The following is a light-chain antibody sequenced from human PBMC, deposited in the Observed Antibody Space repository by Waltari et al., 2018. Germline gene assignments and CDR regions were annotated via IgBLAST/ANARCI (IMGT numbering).Light chain of an antibody. CDR2: DAS. V-gene: IGKV3-11*01. CDR1: QSVSSD. CDR3: QQRSNWPYT. Sequence: EIVLTQSPATLSLSPGERATLSCRASQSVSSDLAWYQQKPGQAPRLLSDDASNRATGIPARCSGSGSGTDFTLTISSLEPEDFAVYYCQQRSNWPYTFGQGTKLEIK. J-gene: IGKJ2*01.